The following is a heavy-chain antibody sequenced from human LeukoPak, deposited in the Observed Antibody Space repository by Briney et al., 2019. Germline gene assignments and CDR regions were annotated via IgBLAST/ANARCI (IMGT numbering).Heavy chain of an antibody. CDR3: AKVKTDILIPDS. J-gene: IGHJ4*02. CDR2: ISGSGGST. D-gene: IGHD2-21*02. Sequence: GGSLRLSCAASGFTFSSYAMSWVRQAPGKGLEWVSAISGSGGSTYYAGSVKGRFTISRDNSKNTLYLQMNSLTSADTAVYYCAKVKTDILIPDSWGQGTLVTVSS. V-gene: IGHV3-23*01. CDR1: GFTFSSYA.